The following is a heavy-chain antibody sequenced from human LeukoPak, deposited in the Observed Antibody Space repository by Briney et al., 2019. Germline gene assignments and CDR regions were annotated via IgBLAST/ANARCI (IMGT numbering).Heavy chain of an antibody. V-gene: IGHV4-39*01. J-gene: IGHJ5*02. Sequence: PSETLSLTCTVSGGSISSSSYYWGWIRQPPGKGLEWIGSIYYSGSTYYNPSLKSRVTISVDTSKNQFSLKLSSVTAADTAVYYCARTYSSGWYPMYNWFDPWGQGTLVTVSS. CDR2: IYYSGST. D-gene: IGHD6-19*01. CDR1: GGSISSSSYY. CDR3: ARTYSSGWYPMYNWFDP.